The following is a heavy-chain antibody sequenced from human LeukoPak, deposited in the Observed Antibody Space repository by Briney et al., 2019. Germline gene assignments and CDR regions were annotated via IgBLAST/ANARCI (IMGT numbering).Heavy chain of an antibody. J-gene: IGHJ4*02. Sequence: GGSLRLSCAASGFTFDDYAMHWVRQAPGKGLEWVSGISWNSGSIGYADSVKGRFTISRDNAKNSLYLQMNSLRAEDTALYYCAAHRVAVAGTSAYWGQGTLVTVSS. D-gene: IGHD6-19*01. V-gene: IGHV3-9*01. CDR1: GFTFDDYA. CDR3: AAHRVAVAGTSAY. CDR2: ISWNSGSI.